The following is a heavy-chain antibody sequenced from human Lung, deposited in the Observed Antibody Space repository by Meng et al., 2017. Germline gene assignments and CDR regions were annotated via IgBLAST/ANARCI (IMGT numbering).Heavy chain of an antibody. V-gene: IGHV4-34*01. CDR1: GGSFSDYY. D-gene: IGHD4-11*01. CDR3: ARGPTTMAHDFDY. J-gene: IGHJ4*02. Sequence: VHLQQWGAGLLNPSATLSLTCVVSGGSFSDYYWSWIRQPPGKGLEWIGEINHSGSTNYNPSLESRATISVDTSQNNLSLKLSSVTAADSAVYYCARGPTTMAHDFDYWGQGTLVTVSS. CDR2: INHSGST.